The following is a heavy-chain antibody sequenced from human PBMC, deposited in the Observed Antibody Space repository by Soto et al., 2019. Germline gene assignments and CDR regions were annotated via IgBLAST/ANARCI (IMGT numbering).Heavy chain of an antibody. CDR2: ISYDGSNK. CDR1: GFTFSSYG. V-gene: IGHV3-30*18. J-gene: IGHJ6*02. D-gene: IGHD1-26*01. Sequence: GGSLRLSCAASGFTFSSYGMHWVRQAPGKGLEWVAVISYDGSNKYYAGSVKGRFTISRDNSKNTLYLQMNSLRAEDTAVYYCAKAEPSREVGATYYYYYGMDVWGQGTTVTVSS. CDR3: AKAEPSREVGATYYYYYGMDV.